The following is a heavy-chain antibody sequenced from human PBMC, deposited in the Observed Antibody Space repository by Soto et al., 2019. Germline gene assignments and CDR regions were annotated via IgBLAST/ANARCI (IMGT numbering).Heavy chain of an antibody. Sequence: ASVKVSCKASGGTFSSYTISWGRQDPGQGLEWRGRIIPILGIANYAQKFQGRVTITADKSTSTAYMELSSLRSEDTAVYYCARAVNSYYYDSSGYYDSFDIWGQGTMVTVSS. CDR1: GGTFSSYT. CDR3: ARAVNSYYYDSSGYYDSFDI. CDR2: IIPILGIA. J-gene: IGHJ3*02. V-gene: IGHV1-69*02. D-gene: IGHD3-22*01.